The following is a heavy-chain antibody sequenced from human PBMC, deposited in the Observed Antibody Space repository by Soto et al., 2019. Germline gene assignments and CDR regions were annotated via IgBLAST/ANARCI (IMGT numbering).Heavy chain of an antibody. J-gene: IGHJ4*02. CDR1: GGSFKSGSYS. D-gene: IGHD3-3*01. CDR2: VYHTGRT. CDR3: ARDFAYFDS. V-gene: IGHV4-61*01. Sequence: QVQLQESGPGLVKPSETLSLTCTVSGGSFKSGSYSWSWIRQPPGKGLEWIGYVYHTGRTSYTPSPKSRVSISMDTSMNQFSLNLDSVTAADTAVYFCARDFAYFDSWGQGTLVTVSS.